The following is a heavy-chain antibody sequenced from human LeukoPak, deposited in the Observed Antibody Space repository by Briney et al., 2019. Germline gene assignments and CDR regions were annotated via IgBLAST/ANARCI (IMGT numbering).Heavy chain of an antibody. J-gene: IGHJ4*02. V-gene: IGHV3-53*01. D-gene: IGHD1-26*01. CDR3: ARESIVGATTFFSH. CDR2: IYSGCST. CDR1: GFTVSSNY. Sequence: PGGSLRLSCAASGFTVSSNYMSWVRQAPGKGLEWVSVIYSGCSTYYADSVKGRFTISRDNSKNTLYLQMNSLRAEDTAVYYCARESIVGATTFFSHWGQGTLVTVSS.